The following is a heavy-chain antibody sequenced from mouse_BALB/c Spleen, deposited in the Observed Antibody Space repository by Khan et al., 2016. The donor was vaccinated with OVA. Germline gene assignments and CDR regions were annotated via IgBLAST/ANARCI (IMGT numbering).Heavy chain of an antibody. J-gene: IGHJ3*01. CDR3: ARDYWDVFAY. V-gene: IGHV14-3*02. Sequence: IQLVQSGAELVKPGASVKLSCTASGFNIKDTYMHWVKQRPEQGLEWIGRIDPANGNTKYDPKFQGKASITADTSSNTAYLKLSSLTSEDTAVYYCARDYWDVFAYWGQGTLVTVSA. CDR2: IDPANGNT. CDR1: GFNIKDTY. D-gene: IGHD4-1*01.